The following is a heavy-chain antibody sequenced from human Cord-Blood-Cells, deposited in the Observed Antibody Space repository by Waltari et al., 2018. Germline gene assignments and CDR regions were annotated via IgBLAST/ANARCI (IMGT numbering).Heavy chain of an antibody. CDR2: ISGSGGSK. J-gene: IGHJ4*02. CDR1: GFTFSSYA. Sequence: EVQLLESGGGLVQPGGSLRRSCAASGFTFSSYAMSWFRQAPGKGLEWVSAISGSGGSKYYADSVKGRFTISRDNSKNTLYLQMNSLRAEDTAVYYCANNWGSGYFDYWGQGTLVTVSS. CDR3: ANNWGSGYFDY. V-gene: IGHV3-23*01. D-gene: IGHD7-27*01.